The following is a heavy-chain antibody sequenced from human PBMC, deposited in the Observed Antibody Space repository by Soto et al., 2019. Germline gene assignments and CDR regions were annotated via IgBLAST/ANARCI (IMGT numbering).Heavy chain of an antibody. CDR2: IIPILGIA. Sequence: QVQLVQSGAEVKKPGSSVKVSCKASGGTFSSYTISWVRQAPGQGLEWMGRIIPILGIANYAQKFQGRVTITADKSTSTAYMELGSLRSEDTAVYYCARARYCSGGSCYYKAGYYYYMDVWGKGPTVTVSS. D-gene: IGHD2-15*01. CDR3: ARARYCSGGSCYYKAGYYYYMDV. J-gene: IGHJ6*03. V-gene: IGHV1-69*02. CDR1: GGTFSSYT.